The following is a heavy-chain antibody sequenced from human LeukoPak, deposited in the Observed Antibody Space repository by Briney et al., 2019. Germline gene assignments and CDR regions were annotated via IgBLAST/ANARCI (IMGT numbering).Heavy chain of an antibody. J-gene: IGHJ4*02. Sequence: GGSLRLSCAASGFTFSNYAMHWVRQAPGKGLEWVAVISYDGSNKYYADSVKGRFTNSRDNSKNTLYLQMNSLTAEDTTVYYCARGYYDSGSYYSTYDLWGQGTLVTVSS. CDR2: ISYDGSNK. CDR1: GFTFSNYA. D-gene: IGHD3-10*01. CDR3: ARGYYDSGSYYSTYDL. V-gene: IGHV3-30*04.